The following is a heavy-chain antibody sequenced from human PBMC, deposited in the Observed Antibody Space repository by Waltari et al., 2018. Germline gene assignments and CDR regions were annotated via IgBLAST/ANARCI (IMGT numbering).Heavy chain of an antibody. V-gene: IGHV3-23*04. D-gene: IGHD3-10*01. CDR1: GFTFSSYA. J-gene: IGHJ6*02. CDR3: AKGHYGSGSGGYYYGMDV. CDR2: SSGSGGST. Sequence: EVQLVESGGGLVQPGGSLRLSCAASGFTFSSYAMSWVRQAPGKGLGWGSASSGSGGSTYYADSGKGRFTISRDNSKNTLYLQMNSLRAEDTAVYYCAKGHYGSGSGGYYYGMDVWGQGTTVTVSS.